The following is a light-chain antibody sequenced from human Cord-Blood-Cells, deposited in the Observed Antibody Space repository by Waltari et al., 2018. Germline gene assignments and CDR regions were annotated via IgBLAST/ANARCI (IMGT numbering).Light chain of an antibody. CDR2: SNN. V-gene: IGLV1-44*01. CDR3: AAWDDSLNGVV. Sequence: QSVLTQPPSASGTPGQRVTISCSGSSSNIGSNTVNWYQQLPGTAPKLLIYSNNRRPSGVPARCSGSKSCTSASLAISGRQSEDEADYYCAAWDDSLNGVVFGGGTKLTVL. J-gene: IGLJ2*01. CDR1: SSNIGSNT.